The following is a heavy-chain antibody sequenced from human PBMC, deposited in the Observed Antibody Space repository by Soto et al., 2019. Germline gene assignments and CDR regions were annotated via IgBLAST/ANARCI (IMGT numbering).Heavy chain of an antibody. CDR1: GGSLTSEGYY. J-gene: IGHJ4*02. D-gene: IGHD1-26*01. Sequence: PSETLSLTCTVSGGSLTSEGYYWSWFRQLPGKGLEWIGYIYYSGSIFYNPFLKSRASISAHSSKRQFSLPLSSVTAADTAVYYCARSRLWEQHFDFWGQGTLVTVSS. CDR3: ARSRLWEQHFDF. CDR2: IYYSGSI. V-gene: IGHV4-31*03.